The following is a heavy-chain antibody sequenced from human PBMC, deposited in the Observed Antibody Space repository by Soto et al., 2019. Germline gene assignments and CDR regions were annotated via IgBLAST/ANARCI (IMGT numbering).Heavy chain of an antibody. V-gene: IGHV4-59*02. D-gene: IGHD3-3*01. J-gene: IGHJ6*02. CDR2: IYNGGSP. CDR3: ARGEWFLRGYGMDV. CDR1: GGSVSTDY. Sequence: QVQLQESGPGLVKPSETLSLTCTVSGGSVSTDYWSWIRQPPGKRLEYIGFIYNGGSPNYNPSLESRVTLXPXTAXLQFSLKLSSVTAADTAVYYCARGEWFLRGYGMDVWGRGTTVTVS.